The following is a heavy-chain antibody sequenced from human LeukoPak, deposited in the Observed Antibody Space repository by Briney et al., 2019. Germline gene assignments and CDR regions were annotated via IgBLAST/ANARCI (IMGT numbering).Heavy chain of an antibody. D-gene: IGHD2-2*01. CDR1: GFTFSSYA. J-gene: IGHJ4*02. CDR2: ISGSGGST. V-gene: IGHV3-23*01. CDR3: AKAIVVVPAAIDY. Sequence: PGGSLRLSCAASGFTFSSYAMSWVRQAPGKGLEWVSAISGSGGSTYYADSVKGRFTISRDNSKNTLYLKMNSLRAEDTAVYYCAKAIVVVPAAIDYWGQGTLVTVSS.